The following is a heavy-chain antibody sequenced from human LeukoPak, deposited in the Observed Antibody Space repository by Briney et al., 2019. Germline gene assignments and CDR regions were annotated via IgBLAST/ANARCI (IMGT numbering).Heavy chain of an antibody. Sequence: GESLKISCKASGYSFSNYWIGWVRQMPGEGLEWMGRIYPDDSDTIYSPSFQGQVIISADRSISTAYLQWSSLKASDSAIYYCARQESEITTPANRYFDRWGQGTLVTVSS. J-gene: IGHJ4*02. D-gene: IGHD2-15*01. CDR3: ARQESEITTPANRYFDR. CDR1: GYSFSNYW. V-gene: IGHV5-51*01. CDR2: IYPDDSDT.